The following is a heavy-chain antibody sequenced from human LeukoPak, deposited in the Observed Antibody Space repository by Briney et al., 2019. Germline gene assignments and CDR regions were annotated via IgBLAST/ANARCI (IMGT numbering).Heavy chain of an antibody. Sequence: GGSLRLSCAASGFTFSSCAMSWVRQAPGKGLEWVSVISGSGGNTYYANSVKGRFTISRDNSKNTLYLQMNSLRAEDTAVYYCALCSSSWYPLGFDYWGQGTLFTVSS. CDR1: GFTFSSCA. CDR2: ISGSGGNT. J-gene: IGHJ4*02. CDR3: ALCSSSWYPLGFDY. D-gene: IGHD6-13*01. V-gene: IGHV3-23*01.